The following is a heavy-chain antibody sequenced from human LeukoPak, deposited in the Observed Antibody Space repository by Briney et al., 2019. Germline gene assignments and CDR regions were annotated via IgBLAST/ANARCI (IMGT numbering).Heavy chain of an antibody. Sequence: PSETLSLTCAVSGGSISGYFWSWSRQPPGKGLEWIGYIYYTGSTIYNPSLRSRVTMSVDVSKNQFSLDLTSVTAADTAVYYCARHDPVGHFLRGMDVWGQGTLVTVSS. V-gene: IGHV4-59*08. CDR1: GGSISGYF. CDR2: IYYTGST. J-gene: IGHJ4*02. CDR3: ARHDPVGHFLRGMDV. D-gene: IGHD2/OR15-2a*01.